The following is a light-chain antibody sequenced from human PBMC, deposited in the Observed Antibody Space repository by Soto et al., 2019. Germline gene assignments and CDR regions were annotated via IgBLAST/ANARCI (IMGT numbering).Light chain of an antibody. CDR1: QGVSRK. Sequence: EIVMTQSPATLSVAPGERVTLSCRASQGVSRKLAWYQHKSGQAPRLLIYAASTRATGIPARFSGSGSGTEFTLIISSLQSEDFAVYYCQQSNNWPFTVGPGTKVDI. CDR2: AAS. V-gene: IGKV3-15*01. CDR3: QQSNNWPFT. J-gene: IGKJ3*01.